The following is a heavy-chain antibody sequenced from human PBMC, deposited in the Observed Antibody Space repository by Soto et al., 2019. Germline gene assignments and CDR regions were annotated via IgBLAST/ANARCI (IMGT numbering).Heavy chain of an antibody. D-gene: IGHD3-22*01. V-gene: IGHV4-59*01. Sequence: SETLSLTCTVSVGSISSYYWSWIRQPPGKGLEWIGYIYYSGSTNYNPSLKSRVTISVDTSKNQFSLKLSSVTAADTAVYYCARANPTYYYDSSGYYFALDAFDIWGQGTMVTVSS. CDR1: VGSISSYY. J-gene: IGHJ3*02. CDR3: ARANPTYYYDSSGYYFALDAFDI. CDR2: IYYSGST.